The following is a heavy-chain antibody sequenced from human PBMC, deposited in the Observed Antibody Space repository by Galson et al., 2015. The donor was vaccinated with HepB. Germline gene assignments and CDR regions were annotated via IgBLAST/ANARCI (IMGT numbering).Heavy chain of an antibody. CDR3: ARHVGFGELFTLYYYYGMDV. J-gene: IGHJ6*02. CDR2: IDPSDSYT. D-gene: IGHD3-10*01. CDR1: GYSFTSYW. V-gene: IGHV5-10-1*01. Sequence: QSGAEVKKPGESLRISCKGSGYSFTSYWISWVRQMPGKGLEWMGRIDPSDSYTNYSPSFQGHVTISADKSISTAYLQWSSLKASDTAMYYCARHVGFGELFTLYYYYGMDVWGQGTTVTVSS.